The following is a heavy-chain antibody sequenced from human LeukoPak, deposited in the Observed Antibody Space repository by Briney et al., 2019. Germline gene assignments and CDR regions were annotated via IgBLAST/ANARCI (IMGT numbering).Heavy chain of an antibody. D-gene: IGHD6-19*01. CDR3: ARGLLYSSGWYGRD. CDR2: MNPNSGNT. CDR1: GYTFTSYD. Sequence: ASVKVSCKASGYTFTSYDINWVRQATGQGLEWMGWMNPNSGNTGYAQKFQGRVTMTRNTSISTAYMELSSLRSEDRAVYYCARGLLYSSGWYGRDWGQGTLVTVSS. J-gene: IGHJ4*02. V-gene: IGHV1-8*01.